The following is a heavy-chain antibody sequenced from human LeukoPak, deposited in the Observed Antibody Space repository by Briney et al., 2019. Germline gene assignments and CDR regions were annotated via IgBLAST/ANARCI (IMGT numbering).Heavy chain of an antibody. CDR2: IYSGGFT. CDR3: AKGSGNGYGSGPFDY. D-gene: IGHD3-10*01. V-gene: IGHV3-66*01. CDR1: GFTVSSNY. Sequence: GGSLRLSCAASGFTVSSNYMSWVRQAPGKGLEWVSVIYSGGFTYYADSVKGRFTISRDNSKNTVSLQMSSLRAEDTALYYCAKGSGNGYGSGPFDYWGQGTLVTVSS. J-gene: IGHJ4*02.